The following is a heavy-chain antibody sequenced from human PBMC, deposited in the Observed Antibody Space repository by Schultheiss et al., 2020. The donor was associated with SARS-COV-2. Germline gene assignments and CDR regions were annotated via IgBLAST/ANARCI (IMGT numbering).Heavy chain of an antibody. CDR2: IKQDGSEK. CDR3: ASRCSGGSCYGGDFGY. D-gene: IGHD2-15*01. J-gene: IGHJ4*02. CDR1: GFTFSSYW. Sequence: GGSLRLSCAASGFTFSSYWMSWVRQAPGKGLEWVANIKQDGSEKYYVDSVKGRFTISRDNAKNSLYLQMNSLRAEDTAVYYCASRCSGGSCYGGDFGYWGQGTLVTVSS. V-gene: IGHV3-7*01.